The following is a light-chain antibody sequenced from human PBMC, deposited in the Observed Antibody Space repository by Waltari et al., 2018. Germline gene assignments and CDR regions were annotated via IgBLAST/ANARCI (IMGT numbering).Light chain of an antibody. V-gene: IGLV4-69*01. J-gene: IGLJ3*02. CDR2: VNSDGSH. CDR1: SGHSSNV. Sequence: QLVLTQSPSASASLGASVKLTCTLSSGHSSNVIAWLQQQPEKGPRDLMKVNSDGSHNKGDEIPDRFSGSSSGAERYLTISSLQSEDEADYYCQTGGHGTWVFGGGTKLTVL. CDR3: QTGGHGTWV.